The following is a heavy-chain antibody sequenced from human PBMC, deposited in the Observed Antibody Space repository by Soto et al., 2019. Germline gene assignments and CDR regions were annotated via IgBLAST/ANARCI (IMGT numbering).Heavy chain of an antibody. D-gene: IGHD4-17*01. CDR1: GGCISSSRYY. Sequence: SETLSLTSTVSGGCISSSRYYWGWIRQPPGKGLEWIGSIYYSGSTYYNPSLKSRVTISVDTSKNQFSLSLSSVTAADTAVYYCARELRRLYYGMDVWGQGTTVTVSS. V-gene: IGHV4-39*02. CDR3: ARELRRLYYGMDV. CDR2: IYYSGST. J-gene: IGHJ6*02.